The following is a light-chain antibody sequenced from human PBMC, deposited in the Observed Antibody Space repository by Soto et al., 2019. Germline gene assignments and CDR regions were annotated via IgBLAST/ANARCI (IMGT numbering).Light chain of an antibody. V-gene: IGKV3-20*01. CDR3: QQFGSSVRT. Sequence: EIVLTQSPGTLSLSPGERATLSCRASQSVSSSYLAWYQQKPGQAPRLLMYDASSRATGIPDRFSGSGSGTDFTLTISRLEPEDFAVYYCQQFGSSVRTFGQGTKVDIK. CDR2: DAS. CDR1: QSVSSSY. J-gene: IGKJ1*01.